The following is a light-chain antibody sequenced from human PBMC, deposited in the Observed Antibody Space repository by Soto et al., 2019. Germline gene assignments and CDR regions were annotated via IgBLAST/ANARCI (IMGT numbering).Light chain of an antibody. CDR3: YQNYNLPPWT. Sequence: DIQMTQSPSSLSASVGDRVTITCRASQSISSYLNWYQQKPGKAPKLLIYAASSLQSGVPSRFSGSGSGTDFTLTINNLQPEDFATYYCYQNYNLPPWTFGQGTKVDIK. V-gene: IGKV1-39*01. J-gene: IGKJ1*01. CDR2: AAS. CDR1: QSISSY.